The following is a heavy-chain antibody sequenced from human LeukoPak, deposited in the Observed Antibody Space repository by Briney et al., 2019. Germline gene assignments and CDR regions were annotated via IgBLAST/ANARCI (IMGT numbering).Heavy chain of an antibody. Sequence: GGSLRLSCEASGFTFSRYGMHWVRQAPGKGLEWVAVISYDGSNKYYADSVKGRFTISRDNSKNTLYLQMNSLRPEDTAVYYCAKPSSRGPYYYYGMDVWGQGTTVTVSS. J-gene: IGHJ6*02. V-gene: IGHV3-30*18. CDR3: AKPSSRGPYYYYGMDV. CDR1: GFTFSRYG. CDR2: ISYDGSNK. D-gene: IGHD6-19*01.